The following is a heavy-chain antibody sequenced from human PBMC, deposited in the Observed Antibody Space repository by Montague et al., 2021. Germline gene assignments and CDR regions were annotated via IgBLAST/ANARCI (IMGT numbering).Heavy chain of an antibody. CDR2: IYSSGHT. J-gene: IGHJ3*02. Sequence: SLRLSCAASGFTVSSNYMSWVRQAPGQGLEWVSLIYSSGHTNYADSVKDRFTISRDNSKNMVYLQMNSLRAKDTAVYFCARHFDRSGYRHFDIWGQGTMATVSS. V-gene: IGHV3-53*01. CDR3: ARHFDRSGYRHFDI. D-gene: IGHD3-22*01. CDR1: GFTVSSNY.